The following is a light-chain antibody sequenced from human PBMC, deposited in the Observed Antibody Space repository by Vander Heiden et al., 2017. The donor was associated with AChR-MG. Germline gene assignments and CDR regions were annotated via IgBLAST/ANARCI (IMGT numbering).Light chain of an antibody. J-gene: IGKJ4*01. V-gene: IGKV3-11*01. CDR1: QSVSSY. CDR2: DAS. CDR3: QQRSN. Sequence: EIVLTQSPATLSLSPGERATLSCRASQSVSSYLAWYQQKPGQAPRLLIYDASNRATGIPARFSGSGSGTDCTLTISSLEPEDFAGYYCQQRSNFGGGTKVEIK.